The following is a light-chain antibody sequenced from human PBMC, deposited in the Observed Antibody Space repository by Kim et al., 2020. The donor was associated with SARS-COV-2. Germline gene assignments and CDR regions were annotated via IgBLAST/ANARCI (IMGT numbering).Light chain of an antibody. CDR2: EVT. V-gene: IGLV2-23*02. CDR1: ASDIGNYGI. Sequence: QSALTQPASVSGSPGQSITVSCTGTASDIGNYGIVSWYQQHPGTAPKLIIYEVTKRPFGVSSRFSGSKSGNTASLTISGLQAEDEAEYHCCSYAGSGPWVFGGGTQLTVL. J-gene: IGLJ3*02. CDR3: CSYAGSGPWV.